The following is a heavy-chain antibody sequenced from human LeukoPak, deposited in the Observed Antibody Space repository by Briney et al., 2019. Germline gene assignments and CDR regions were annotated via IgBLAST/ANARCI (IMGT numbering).Heavy chain of an antibody. J-gene: IGHJ6*03. CDR3: ARTYSSSPDDYYYYMDV. CDR2: IYYSGST. D-gene: IGHD6-6*01. CDR1: GGSISSYY. Sequence: KSSETLSLTCTVSGGSISSYYWSWIRQPPGKGLEWIGYIYYSGSTNYNPSLKSRVTISVDTSKNQFSLKLSSVTAADTAVYYCARTYSSSPDDYYYYMDVWGKGTTVTVSS. V-gene: IGHV4-59*01.